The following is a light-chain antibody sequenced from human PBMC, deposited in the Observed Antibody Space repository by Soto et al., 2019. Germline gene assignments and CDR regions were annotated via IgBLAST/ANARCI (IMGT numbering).Light chain of an antibody. Sequence: IVLTQSPGTLSLSPGERTTLSFRASQSISRYLAWYQQKPGQGPRLLIYGASSRATGTPDRFSGSGSGTDFTLTINGLEPEDFALYYCQQYGSSPPTFGQGTKVDIK. J-gene: IGKJ1*01. V-gene: IGKV3-20*01. CDR2: GAS. CDR1: QSISRY. CDR3: QQYGSSPPT.